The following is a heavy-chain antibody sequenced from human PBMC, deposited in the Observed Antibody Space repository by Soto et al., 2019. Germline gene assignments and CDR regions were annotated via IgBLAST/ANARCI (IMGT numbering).Heavy chain of an antibody. CDR3: ARVSEAWYTSGYYLY. J-gene: IGHJ4*02. D-gene: IGHD6-19*01. CDR2: ISAYNANT. Sequence: GASVKVSCKASGYTFTSYGISWVRQAPGQGLEWMGWISAYNANTNYAQKFQGRVTMTTDTPTTTAYMELRSLTSDDTAVYYCARVSEAWYTSGYYLYWGQGTLVTVSS. V-gene: IGHV1-18*01. CDR1: GYTFTSYG.